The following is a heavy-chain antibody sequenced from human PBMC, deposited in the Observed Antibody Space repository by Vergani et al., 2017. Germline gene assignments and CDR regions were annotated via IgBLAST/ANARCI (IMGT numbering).Heavy chain of an antibody. V-gene: IGHV3-21*05. J-gene: IGHJ6*02. CDR1: GFTFSDFS. D-gene: IGHD2-8*01. CDR2: IGSSVPYI. Sequence: VQLVESGGGLVKPGGSLRLSCAASGFTFSDFSMSWVRQAPGKGLEWVAFIGSSVPYINYADSVKGRFIIARDNTNNSLLLQLRSLRAEDAAVYYCARDCTSGGCPDNYGMDVWGQGATVTVSS. CDR3: ARDCTSGGCPDNYGMDV.